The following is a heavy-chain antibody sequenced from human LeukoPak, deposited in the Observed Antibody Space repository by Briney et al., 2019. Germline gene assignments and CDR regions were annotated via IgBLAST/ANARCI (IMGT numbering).Heavy chain of an antibody. CDR3: ARGRGDWYYYDSSGYSHAFDI. J-gene: IGHJ3*02. D-gene: IGHD3-22*01. CDR2: ISAYNGNT. Sequence: ASVKVSCKASGYTFTSYGISWVRQAPGQGLEWMGWISAYNGNTNYAQKLQGRVTMTTDTSTSTAYMELRSLRSDDTAVYYCARGRGDWYYYDSSGYSHAFDIWGQGTMVTVSS. CDR1: GYTFTSYG. V-gene: IGHV1-18*01.